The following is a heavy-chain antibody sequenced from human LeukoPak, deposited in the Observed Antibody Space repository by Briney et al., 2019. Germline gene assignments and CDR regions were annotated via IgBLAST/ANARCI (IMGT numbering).Heavy chain of an antibody. Sequence: GSLRLSCAASGFIVSINYMSWVRQAPGKGLEWVSVIYSDGNTDYADSVKGRFTISRDDSKNTLYLQMSGLRAEDTAVYYCARDGGSGWSSAFFDHWGQGTLVSVSS. J-gene: IGHJ4*02. V-gene: IGHV3-53*01. CDR3: ARDGGSGWSSAFFDH. CDR2: IYSDGNT. CDR1: GFIVSINY. D-gene: IGHD6-19*01.